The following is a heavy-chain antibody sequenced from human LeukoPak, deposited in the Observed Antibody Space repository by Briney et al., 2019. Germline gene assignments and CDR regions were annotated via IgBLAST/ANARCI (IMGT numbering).Heavy chain of an antibody. D-gene: IGHD6-13*01. CDR1: GGSISSGGYY. V-gene: IGHV4-31*03. CDR2: IYYSGST. CDR3: ARQTGGIAAAGKGTFDY. Sequence: SETLSLTCTVSGGSISSGGYYWSWIRQRPGKGLEWIGYIYYSGSTYYNPSLKSRVTISVDTSKNQFSLKLSSVTAADTAVYYCARQTGGIAAAGKGTFDYWGQGTLVTVSS. J-gene: IGHJ4*02.